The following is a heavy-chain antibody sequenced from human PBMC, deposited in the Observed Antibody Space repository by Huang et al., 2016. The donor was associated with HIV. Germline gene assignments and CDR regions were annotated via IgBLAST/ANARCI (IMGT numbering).Heavy chain of an antibody. CDR1: GGSITSSRYY. V-gene: IGHV4-39*01. D-gene: IGHD3-22*01. Sequence: QLQLQGSGPGLVKPSETLSLTCTVSGGSITSSRYYWGWIRQPPGKGLEWVGSSYYSGSTDYNPALKSRVTVSVDTAKNQFSLKLSSVTAADTAVYYCARHFAYYDSSGYTPWDAFDIWGQGTMVTVSS. CDR3: ARHFAYYDSSGYTPWDAFDI. J-gene: IGHJ3*02. CDR2: SYYSGST.